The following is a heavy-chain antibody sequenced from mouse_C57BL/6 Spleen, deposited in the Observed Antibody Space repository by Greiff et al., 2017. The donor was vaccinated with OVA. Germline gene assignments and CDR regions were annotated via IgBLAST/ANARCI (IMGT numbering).Heavy chain of an antibody. CDR1: GYTFTSYW. V-gene: IGHV1-64*01. D-gene: IGHD1-1*01. J-gene: IGHJ4*01. CDR2: IHPNSGST. Sequence: QVQLQQPGAELVKPGASVKLSCKASGYTFTSYWMHWVKQRPGQGLEWIGMIHPNSGSTNYNEKFKSKATLTVDQSSSTAYMQLSSLTSEDSAVYYCARGNYYGSSDYYAMDYWGQGTSVTVSS. CDR3: ARGNYYGSSDYYAMDY.